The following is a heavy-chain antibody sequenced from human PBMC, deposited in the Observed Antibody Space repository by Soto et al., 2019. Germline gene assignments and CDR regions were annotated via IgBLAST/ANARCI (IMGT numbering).Heavy chain of an antibody. CDR2: MNPNSGNT. CDR3: ASTYTYMGANTDWYFAL. D-gene: IGHD1-26*01. J-gene: IGHJ2*01. CDR1: GYTFTSYD. Sequence: QVQLVQSGAEVKKPGASVKVSCKASGYTFTSYDINWVRQATGQGLEWMGWMNPNSGNTGYAQKFQGRVTMTRNTSISTAYMELSSLRSEDTAVHYCASTYTYMGANTDWYFALWGRGTLVTVSS. V-gene: IGHV1-8*01.